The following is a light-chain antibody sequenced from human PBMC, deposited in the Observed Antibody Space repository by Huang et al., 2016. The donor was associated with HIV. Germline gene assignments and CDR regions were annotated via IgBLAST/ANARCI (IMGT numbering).Light chain of an antibody. Sequence: EIVMTQSPATLSVSPGERATLSCRASQSVTSNLAWYQHEPGQAPRLLIYGASTRATGIPARFSGSGSGTEFTLTISSLQSEDFAVYYWQRYDNWPKFTFGPGTKVDIK. J-gene: IGKJ3*01. V-gene: IGKV3-15*01. CDR3: QRYDNWPKFT. CDR2: GAS. CDR1: QSVTSN.